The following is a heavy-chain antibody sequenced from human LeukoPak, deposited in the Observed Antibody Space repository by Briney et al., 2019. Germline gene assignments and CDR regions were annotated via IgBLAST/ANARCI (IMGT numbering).Heavy chain of an antibody. CDR1: GFTLSSYA. J-gene: IGHJ4*02. CDR2: IGGTGGFI. Sequence: GGSLRLSCAASGFTLSSYAMSWVRQAPGKGLEWVSGIGGTGGFITYAESVKGRSTVSRDNSKNKLYLQMNSLRADDTAIYYCARDLGWLHYEDWGQGTLVTVSS. D-gene: IGHD5-12*01. V-gene: IGHV3-23*01. CDR3: ARDLGWLHYED.